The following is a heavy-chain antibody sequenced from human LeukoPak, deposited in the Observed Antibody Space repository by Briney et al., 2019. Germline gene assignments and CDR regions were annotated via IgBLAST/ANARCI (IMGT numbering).Heavy chain of an antibody. V-gene: IGHV4-39*01. CDR2: FYYSGST. CDR3: ARLWRAAIDY. J-gene: IGHJ4*02. CDR1: GGSISSSSYY. D-gene: IGHD1-1*01. Sequence: SETLPLTCTVVSGGSISSSSYYWGWIRQPPGKGLEWIGSFYYSGSTYYNPSLKSRVTISADTSKNQFSLKLSSVTAADTAVYYCARLWRAAIDYGGQGILVTVSS.